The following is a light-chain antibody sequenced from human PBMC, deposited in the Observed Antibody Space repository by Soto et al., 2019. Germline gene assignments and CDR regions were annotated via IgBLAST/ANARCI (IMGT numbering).Light chain of an antibody. J-gene: IGLJ3*02. V-gene: IGLV1-44*01. CDR2: SNS. CDR3: STWDDSLNGGV. CDR1: TSNIGSNT. Sequence: QSVLTQPPSASGTPGQRVSFSCSGSTSNIGSNTVNWYQQLPGTAPKILIYSNSQRPSGVPERFSGSKSSTSASLAISGLQSEDEAGYYCSTWDDSLNGGVFGGGTKLTVL.